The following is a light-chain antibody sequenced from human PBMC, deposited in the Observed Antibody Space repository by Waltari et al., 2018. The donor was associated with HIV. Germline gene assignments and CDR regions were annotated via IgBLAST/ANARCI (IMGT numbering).Light chain of an antibody. CDR1: TSNIGKNY. V-gene: IGLV1-47*01. CDR2: KSD. Sequence: QSVLTQPPSASGTPGQRVVLSCSGDTSNIGKNYVFWYHHLPGTAPKHLIYKSDQRPSGVPDRFSGSKSGTSASLAISGLRSDDEANYYCATWDDSLRGWVFGGGTSLTVL. J-gene: IGLJ3*02. CDR3: ATWDDSLRGWV.